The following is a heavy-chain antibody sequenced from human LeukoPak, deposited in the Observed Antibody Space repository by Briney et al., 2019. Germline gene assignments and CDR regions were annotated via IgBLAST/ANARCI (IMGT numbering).Heavy chain of an antibody. CDR3: ARQTGSGLFILP. D-gene: IGHD3/OR15-3a*01. CDR2: IYYTGRT. Sequence: SETLSLTCTVSGGPINTDYWNWIRQPPGKGLEWIGYIYYTGRTNYNPSFKSRLTISIDTSKSQFSLRLTSVTAADTAVYYCARQTGSGLFILPGGQGTLVTVSS. V-gene: IGHV4-59*08. CDR1: GGPINTDY. J-gene: IGHJ4*02.